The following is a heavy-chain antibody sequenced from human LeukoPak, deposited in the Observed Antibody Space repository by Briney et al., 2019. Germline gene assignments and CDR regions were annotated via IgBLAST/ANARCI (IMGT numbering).Heavy chain of an antibody. Sequence: GGSLRLSCAASGFTFSSYGMHWVRQAPGKGLEWVAFIRYDGSNKYYADSVKGRFTISRDNSKNTLYLQMNSLRAEDTAVYYCAKGGTYYYASGTLYWGQGTLVTVSS. CDR3: AKGGTYYYASGTLY. D-gene: IGHD3-10*01. CDR2: IRYDGSNK. V-gene: IGHV3-30*02. CDR1: GFTFSSYG. J-gene: IGHJ4*02.